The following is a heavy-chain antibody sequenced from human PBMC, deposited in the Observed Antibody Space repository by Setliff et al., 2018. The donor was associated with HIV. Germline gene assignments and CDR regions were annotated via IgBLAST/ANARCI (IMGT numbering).Heavy chain of an antibody. V-gene: IGHV3-7*01. CDR2: IKKDGSER. CDR3: TKGHYTTSG. Sequence: PGGSLRLSCAASGFMVSSFWMNWVRQAPGKGLEWVANIKKDGSERNYVDSVKGRFTISKDNAKNSVYLQMNSLRAEDTAVYYCTKGHYTTSGWGQGTQVTVSS. CDR1: GFMVSSFW. D-gene: IGHD2-2*02. J-gene: IGHJ4*02.